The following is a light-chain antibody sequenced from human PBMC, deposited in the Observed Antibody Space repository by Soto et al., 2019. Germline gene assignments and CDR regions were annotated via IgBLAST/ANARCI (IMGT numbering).Light chain of an antibody. J-gene: IGLJ1*01. Sequence: QSVLTQPPSVSAAPGQKVTISCSGSSPNIGNNYVSWYQHLPGTAPKLLIYDNNKRPSGIPDRFSGSKSGTSATLDITGLQTGDEADYYCATWDSSLSAHVFGTGAKVT. CDR2: DNN. CDR3: ATWDSSLSAHV. V-gene: IGLV1-51*01. CDR1: SPNIGNNY.